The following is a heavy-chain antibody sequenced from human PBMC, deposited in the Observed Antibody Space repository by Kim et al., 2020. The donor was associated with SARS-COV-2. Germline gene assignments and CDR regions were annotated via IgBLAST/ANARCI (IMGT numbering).Heavy chain of an antibody. D-gene: IGHD3-3*01. CDR1: GGSISSINYY. Sequence: SETLSLTCTVSGGSISSINYYWGWIRQPPGKGLEWIGTIHYSGNTDYNPCLKSRLTMSVDTSKNQFSLRLTSVTAADMAVYYCAKRTSETTFDYWGQGTLVTVSA. J-gene: IGHJ4*02. CDR2: IHYSGNT. CDR3: AKRTSETTFDY. V-gene: IGHV4-39*01.